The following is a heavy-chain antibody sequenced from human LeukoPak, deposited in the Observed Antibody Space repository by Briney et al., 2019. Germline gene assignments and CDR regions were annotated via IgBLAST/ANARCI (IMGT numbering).Heavy chain of an antibody. CDR1: GFTFSSYW. CDR2: IKPDGSDE. V-gene: IGHV3-7*04. J-gene: IGHJ4*02. CDR3: ARENFQY. Sequence: GGSLRRSCAASGFTFSSYWMNWVRQAPGKGLEWVANIKPDGSDEYYVDSVKGRFTISRDNAENSLYLQMNSLRAEDTAVYYCARENFQYWAQGTLVTVSS.